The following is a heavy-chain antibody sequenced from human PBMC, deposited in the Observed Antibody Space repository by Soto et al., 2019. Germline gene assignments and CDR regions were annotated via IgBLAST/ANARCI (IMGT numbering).Heavy chain of an antibody. CDR3: VRGNGGLDI. D-gene: IGHD3-16*01. Sequence: GGSLRLSCTASGFTFSNYWMHWVRQVPGKGLVWVSYVNNDGSTTFHADSVRGRFTISRDNVKNTFYLQMNSLRAEDTAVYYCVRGNGGLDIWGQGTRVTVSS. J-gene: IGHJ3*02. CDR2: VNNDGSTT. CDR1: GFTFSNYW. V-gene: IGHV3-74*01.